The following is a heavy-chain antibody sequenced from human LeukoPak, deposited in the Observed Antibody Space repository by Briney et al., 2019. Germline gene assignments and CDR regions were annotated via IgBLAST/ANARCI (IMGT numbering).Heavy chain of an antibody. Sequence: SETLSPTCPVAGGSISSYYWGWIRQPPGKGREWIGYIYYSVNTNYNPSLKSRVTISVDTSKNQFSLKLSSVTAADTAVYYCAREGSSSDTHFNYWGQGTLVTVSS. V-gene: IGHV4-59*01. CDR2: IYYSVNT. D-gene: IGHD6-6*01. CDR1: GGSISSYY. J-gene: IGHJ4*02. CDR3: AREGSSSDTHFNY.